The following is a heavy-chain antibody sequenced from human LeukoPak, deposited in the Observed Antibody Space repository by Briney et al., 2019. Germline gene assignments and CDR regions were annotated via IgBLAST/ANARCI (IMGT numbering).Heavy chain of an antibody. CDR2: IYYRGST. D-gene: IGHD4-17*01. V-gene: IGHV4-59*01. Sequence: KPSETLSLTCTVSGGSINNYYWSWIRQPPGKGLEWIGYIYYRGSTNYNPSLKSRVTFSVDTSKNQLSLKLNSVTAADTAVYYCARGGDYGDLRYFDYWGQGTLVTVSS. J-gene: IGHJ4*02. CDR3: ARGGDYGDLRYFDY. CDR1: GGSINNYY.